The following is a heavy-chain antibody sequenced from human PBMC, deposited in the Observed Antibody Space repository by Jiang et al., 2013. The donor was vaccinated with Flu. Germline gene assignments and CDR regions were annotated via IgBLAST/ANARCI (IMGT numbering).Heavy chain of an antibody. Sequence: GLVKPSQTLSLTCTVSGGSISSGSYYWSWIRQPAGKGLEWIGRIYTSGSTNXNPSLKSRVTISVDTSKNQFSLKLSSVTAADTAVYYCARVPDRWWGDYFDYWGQGTLVTVSS. CDR2: IYTSGST. CDR1: GGSISSGSYY. D-gene: IGHD2-15*01. V-gene: IGHV4-61*02. J-gene: IGHJ4*02. CDR3: ARVPDRWWGDYFDY.